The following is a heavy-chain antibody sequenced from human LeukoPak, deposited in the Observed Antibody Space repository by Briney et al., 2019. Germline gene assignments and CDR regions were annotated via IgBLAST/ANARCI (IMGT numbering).Heavy chain of an antibody. CDR1: SGSISSSIDY. CDR2: IDYSGST. J-gene: IGHJ4*02. V-gene: IGHV4-39*01. D-gene: IGHD4-11*01. Sequence: SETLSLTCTVSSGSISSSIDYWVWIRQPPGTGLEWIGSIDYSGSTYYNASLKSRVTISVDTSKNQFSLKLNSVTAADTAVYYCARQWDDYILDYWGQGTLVTVSS. CDR3: ARQWDDYILDY.